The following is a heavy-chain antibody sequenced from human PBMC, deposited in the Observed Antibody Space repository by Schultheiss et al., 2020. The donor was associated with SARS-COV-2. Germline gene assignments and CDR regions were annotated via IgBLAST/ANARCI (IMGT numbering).Heavy chain of an antibody. CDR2: IYTSGST. Sequence: GSLSLSCTVSGGSISSYYWSWIRQPAGKGLEWIGRIYTSGSTNYNPSLKSRVTISVDTSKNQFSLKLSSVTAADTAVYYCASTPGIAVAGGLWWGQGTLVTVSS. CDR3: ASTPGIAVAGGLW. D-gene: IGHD6-19*01. CDR1: GGSISSYY. V-gene: IGHV4-4*07. J-gene: IGHJ4*02.